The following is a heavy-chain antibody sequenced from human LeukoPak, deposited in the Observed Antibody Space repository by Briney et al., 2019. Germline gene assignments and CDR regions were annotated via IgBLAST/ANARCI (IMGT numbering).Heavy chain of an antibody. D-gene: IGHD2-21*02. CDR1: GFTFSDYG. Sequence: GGSLRLSCAAAGFTFSDYGMHWVRQAPGKGLEWVAAIWPDGINKDYADSVRGRFTISRDNSKNILYVQMNSLTAEDTAVYYCAKDCGGDCHVYCWGQGTLVTVSS. CDR3: AKDCGGDCHVYC. CDR2: IWPDGINK. J-gene: IGHJ4*02. V-gene: IGHV3-30*02.